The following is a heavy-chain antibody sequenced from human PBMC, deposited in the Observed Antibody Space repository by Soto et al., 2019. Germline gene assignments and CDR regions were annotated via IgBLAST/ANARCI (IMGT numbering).Heavy chain of an antibody. CDR2: MYNTGST. CDR3: GRDGQLMHRGFSYYNGMDV. V-gene: IGHV4-59*01. J-gene: IGHJ6*02. D-gene: IGHD3-10*01. CDR1: GGSISGYY. Sequence: SETLSLTCTVSGGSISGYYWSWIRQPPGKGLEWIGYMYNTGSTVYNPSFKSRVTISVDTSKNHLSLKLTSVTAADTAVYFCGRDGQLMHRGFSYYNGMDVWGRGNTVTVPS.